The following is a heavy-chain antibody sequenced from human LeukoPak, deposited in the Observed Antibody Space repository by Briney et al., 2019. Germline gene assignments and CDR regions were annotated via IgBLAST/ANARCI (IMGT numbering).Heavy chain of an antibody. D-gene: IGHD3-22*01. CDR2: INHSENT. Sequence: SETLSLTCAVYSESFIGYFWSWIRQPPGKGLEWIGEINHSENTNYNPSLKSRVTISVDTSKYQCSLRLSSVTAVDTAVYYCARGLNYGGSGYYFDSWGPGTLVTVSS. J-gene: IGHJ4*02. CDR3: ARGLNYGGSGYYFDS. V-gene: IGHV4-34*01. CDR1: SESFIGYF.